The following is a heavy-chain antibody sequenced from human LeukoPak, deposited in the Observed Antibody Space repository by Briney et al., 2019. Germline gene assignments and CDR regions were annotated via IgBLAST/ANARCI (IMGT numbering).Heavy chain of an antibody. J-gene: IGHJ4*02. CDR1: GFTFAGHT. V-gene: IGHV3-23*01. D-gene: IGHD3-3*01. CDR3: AKDPNPFYDFWSGYK. CDR2: IGGRDDRT. Sequence: GGSLRLSCAPSGFTFAGHTMTWLRQAPGQGLESVSIIGGRDDRTYYADSVEGRFTISRDNSKNILYLQMSSLRAEDTAVYYCAKDPNPFYDFWSGYKWGQGTLVTVSS.